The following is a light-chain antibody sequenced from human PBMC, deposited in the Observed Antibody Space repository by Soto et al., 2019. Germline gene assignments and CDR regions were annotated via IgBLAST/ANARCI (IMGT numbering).Light chain of an antibody. Sequence: ETVLTQSPPTLSLSPGERATLSCRASQGISRYLAWYQHKPGQAPRLLIYDASNRATGIPARFSGSGSGTDFVLTISSLEPEDFAVYYCQQRYTWPSFGPGTIVDIK. CDR2: DAS. CDR1: QGISRY. J-gene: IGKJ3*01. V-gene: IGKV3-11*01. CDR3: QQRYTWPS.